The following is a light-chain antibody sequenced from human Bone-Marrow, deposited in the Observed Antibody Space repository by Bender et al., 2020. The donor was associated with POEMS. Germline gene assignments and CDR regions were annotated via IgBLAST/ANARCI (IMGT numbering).Light chain of an antibody. V-gene: IGLV2-8*01. CDR2: EVS. CDR3: STWDDRLNAWL. J-gene: IGLJ3*02. CDR1: SSDVGGYNY. Sequence: QSALTQPASVSGSPGQSITISFTGTSSDVGGYNYVSWYQHHPGRAPKLIIYEVSKRASGVPDRFSGSKSGNTASLTVFGLQAEDEADYYCSTWDDRLNAWLFGGGTKLTVL.